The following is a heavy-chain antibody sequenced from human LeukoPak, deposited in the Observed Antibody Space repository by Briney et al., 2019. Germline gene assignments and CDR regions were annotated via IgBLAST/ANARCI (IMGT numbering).Heavy chain of an antibody. V-gene: IGHV5-10-1*01. CDR1: GYSFTSYW. D-gene: IGHD5-12*01. Sequence: GESLKISCKGSGYSFTSYWISWVRQMPGKGLEWMGRIDPSDSYTNYSPSFQGYVTISADKSISTAYLQWSSLKASDTAMYYCASGYDDSYGMDVWGKGTTVTVSS. J-gene: IGHJ6*04. CDR3: ASGYDDSYGMDV. CDR2: IDPSDSYT.